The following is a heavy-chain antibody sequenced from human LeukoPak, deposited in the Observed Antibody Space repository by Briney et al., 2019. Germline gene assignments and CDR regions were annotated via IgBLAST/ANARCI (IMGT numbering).Heavy chain of an antibody. CDR1: GFTFSSYG. J-gene: IGHJ6*03. Sequence: GRSLRLSCAASGFTFSSYGMHWVRQAPGKGLEWVAVISYDGSNKYYADSVKGRFTISRDNSKNTLYLQMNSLRVEDTAVYYCAKDSGPYYYMDVWGKGSTVTVSS. CDR2: ISYDGSNK. V-gene: IGHV3-30*18. D-gene: IGHD2-8*02. CDR3: AKDSGPYYYMDV.